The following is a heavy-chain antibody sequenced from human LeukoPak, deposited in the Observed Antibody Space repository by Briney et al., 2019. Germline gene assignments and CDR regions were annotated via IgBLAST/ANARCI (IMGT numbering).Heavy chain of an antibody. CDR1: GYTFTNYG. Sequence: ASVKVSCKASGYTFTNYGISWVRQAPGQGLEWMGWISAYNGNTNYAQKLQGRVTMTTDTSTSTAYMELGSLRPDDTAVYFCTRDPTVTYPYYFDSWGQGTLVTVSS. CDR2: ISAYNGNT. J-gene: IGHJ4*02. CDR3: TRDPTVTYPYYFDS. D-gene: IGHD4-17*01. V-gene: IGHV1-18*01.